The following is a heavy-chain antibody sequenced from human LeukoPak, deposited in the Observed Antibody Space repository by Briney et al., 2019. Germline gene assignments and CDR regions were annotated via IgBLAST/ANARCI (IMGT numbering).Heavy chain of an antibody. V-gene: IGHV4-34*01. J-gene: IGHJ4*02. CDR2: INHSGSI. CDR1: GGFFSGYY. D-gene: IGHD3-3*01. CDR3: ARAPHYDFWSGYYHFDY. Sequence: SETLSLTCAVYGGFFSGYYWSWIRQPPGKWLEWIGEINHSGSINYNPSLMSRVTISVVTSTAHFSLKRSSVTAADTAVYYCARAPHYDFWSGYYHFDYWGQGTLVTVSS.